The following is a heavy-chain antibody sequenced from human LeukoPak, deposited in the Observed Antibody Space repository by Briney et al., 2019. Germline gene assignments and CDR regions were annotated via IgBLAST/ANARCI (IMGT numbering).Heavy chain of an antibody. CDR2: IYHSGST. V-gene: IGHV4-38-2*02. D-gene: IGHD1-26*01. Sequence: PSETLSLTCTVSGYSISSGYYWGWIRQPPGKGLEWIGSIYHSGSTYYNPSLKSRVTISVDTSKNQFSLKLSSVTAADTAVYYCARVASGFYWGQGTLVTVSS. J-gene: IGHJ4*02. CDR1: GYSISSGYY. CDR3: ARVASGFY.